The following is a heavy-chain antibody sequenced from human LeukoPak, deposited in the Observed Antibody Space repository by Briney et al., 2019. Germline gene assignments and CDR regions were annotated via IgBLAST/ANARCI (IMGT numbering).Heavy chain of an antibody. V-gene: IGHV4-39*07. J-gene: IGHJ4*02. Sequence: SETLSLTCTVSGGSISSSSYYWGWIRQPPGKGLEWIGSIYYSGSTYYNPSLTSRVTISVDTSKNQFSLKLSSVTAADTAVYYCARGDMVRGVINPFDYWGQGTLVTVSS. D-gene: IGHD3-10*01. CDR1: GGSISSSSYY. CDR2: IYYSGST. CDR3: ARGDMVRGVINPFDY.